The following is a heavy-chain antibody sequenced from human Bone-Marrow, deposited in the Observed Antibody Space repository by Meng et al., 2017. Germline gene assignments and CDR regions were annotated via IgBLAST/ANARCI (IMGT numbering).Heavy chain of an antibody. D-gene: IGHD6-19*01. J-gene: IGHJ6*02. CDR1: GFTFSSYS. V-gene: IGHV3-21*01. Sequence: GESLKISCAASGFTFSSYSMNWVRQAPGKGLEWVSAISGSGGSTYYADSVKGRFTISRDNAKNSLYLQMNSLRAEDTAVYYCAYLAVAGHYYGMDVWGQGTTVTVSS. CDR2: ISGSGGST. CDR3: AYLAVAGHYYGMDV.